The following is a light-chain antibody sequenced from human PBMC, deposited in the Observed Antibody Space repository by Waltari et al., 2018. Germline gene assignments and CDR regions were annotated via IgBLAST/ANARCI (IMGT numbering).Light chain of an antibody. CDR2: DAS. Sequence: EIVLTQSPGTLSLSPGERATLSCRASQSVGKYLAWYQQKPGQAPRLLMYDASTRATGIPDRFSGSVSGTDFSLTISRLEPEDFAVYYCQKYVNLPATFGQGTKVEIK. CDR1: QSVGKY. J-gene: IGKJ1*01. CDR3: QKYVNLPAT. V-gene: IGKV3-20*01.